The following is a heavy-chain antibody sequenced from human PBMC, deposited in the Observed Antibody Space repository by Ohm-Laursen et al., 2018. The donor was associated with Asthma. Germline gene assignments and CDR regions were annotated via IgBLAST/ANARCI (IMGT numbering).Heavy chain of an antibody. V-gene: IGHV3-33*01. CDR3: ARTGSYQAYYYGMDV. Sequence: SLRLSRSASGFTFSSYGMHWVRQAPGKGLEWVAVIWYDGSNKYYADSVKGRFTISRDNSKNTLYLQMNSLRAEDTAVYYCARTGSYQAYYYGMDVWGQGTTVTVSS. J-gene: IGHJ6*02. CDR2: IWYDGSNK. D-gene: IGHD1-26*01. CDR1: GFTFSSYG.